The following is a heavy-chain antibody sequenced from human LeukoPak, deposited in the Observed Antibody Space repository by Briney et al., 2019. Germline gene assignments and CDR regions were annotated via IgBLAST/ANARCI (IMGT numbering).Heavy chain of an antibody. J-gene: IGHJ4*02. Sequence: GASVKVSCKASGYTFTSNYLHWVRQAPGQGLEWMGLIDPSGRHTSYAEKFQGRVTVTRDTSTSTVYMELSSLRSEDTAIYYCAREEEGGAFDYWGQGTLVTVSS. CDR1: GYTFTSNY. CDR2: IDPSGRHT. D-gene: IGHD3-16*01. CDR3: AREEEGGAFDY. V-gene: IGHV1-46*01.